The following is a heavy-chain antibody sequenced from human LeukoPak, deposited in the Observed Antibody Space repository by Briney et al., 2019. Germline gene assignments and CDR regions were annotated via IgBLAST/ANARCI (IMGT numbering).Heavy chain of an antibody. J-gene: IGHJ4*02. Sequence: PGGSLRLSCAASGFTFSSYGMHWVRQAPGKELEWVADIWYDGSHKYYADSVKGRFTISRDNSKNTLHLQMNSLRAEDTAVYYCARDLLLWFGELSGDSDYWGQGTLVTVSS. V-gene: IGHV3-33*01. CDR3: ARDLLLWFGELSGDSDY. CDR1: GFTFSSYG. D-gene: IGHD3-10*01. CDR2: IWYDGSHK.